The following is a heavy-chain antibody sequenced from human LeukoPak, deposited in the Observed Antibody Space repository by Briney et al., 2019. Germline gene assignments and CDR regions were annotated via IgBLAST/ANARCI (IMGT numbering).Heavy chain of an antibody. CDR1: GGSISSYY. V-gene: IGHV4-59*01. CDR2: IYYSGST. D-gene: IGHD2-15*01. Sequence: SETLSLTCTVSGGSISSYYWSWIRQPPGKGLGWIGYIYYSGSTNYNPSLKSRVTISVDTSKNQFSLKLSSVTAADTAVYYCASYCSGGSCYSDAFDIWGQGTMVTVSS. J-gene: IGHJ3*02. CDR3: ASYCSGGSCYSDAFDI.